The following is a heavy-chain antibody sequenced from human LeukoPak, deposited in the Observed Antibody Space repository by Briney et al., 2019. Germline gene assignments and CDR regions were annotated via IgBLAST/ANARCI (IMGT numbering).Heavy chain of an antibody. CDR1: GFPFSSYW. Sequence: GGSLRLSCAASGFPFSSYWMHWVRQAPGKGLVWVSRINSDGSSTSYADSVKGRFTISRDNAKNTLYLQMSSLRAEDTAVYYCARSKSETALSFDYWGQGTLVTVSS. V-gene: IGHV3-74*01. J-gene: IGHJ4*02. CDR2: INSDGSST. CDR3: ARSKSETALSFDY. D-gene: IGHD5-18*01.